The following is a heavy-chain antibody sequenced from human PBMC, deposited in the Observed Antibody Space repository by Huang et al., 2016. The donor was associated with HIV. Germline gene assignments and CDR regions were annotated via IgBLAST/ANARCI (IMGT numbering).Heavy chain of an antibody. CDR3: ARHREGIGGAGRWVWFDP. J-gene: IGHJ5*02. Sequence: QVQLQESGPGLVKPSETLSLACSVSGGSISSDTYYWGWIRQPPGEGLEWIGSIYYCGTTYYNPSLASRVTISVDTSKNRFSMRLTSVTAADTAIYYCARHREGIGGAGRWVWFDPWGQGTRVIVSS. D-gene: IGHD6-13*01. CDR2: IYYCGTT. V-gene: IGHV4-39*01. CDR1: GGSISSDTYY.